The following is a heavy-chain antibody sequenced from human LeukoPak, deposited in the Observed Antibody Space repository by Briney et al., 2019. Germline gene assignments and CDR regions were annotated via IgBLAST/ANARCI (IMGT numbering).Heavy chain of an antibody. V-gene: IGHV3-30-3*01. CDR3: ARYREWENNFDY. CDR1: GFTFSRYA. J-gene: IGHJ4*02. CDR2: ISYNGSNK. D-gene: IGHD1-26*01. Sequence: GGSLRLSCAASGFTFSRYAMHWVRQAPGKGLEWVAVISYNGSNKYYADSVKGRFTISRDNSKNTLYLQMNSLRAEDTAVYYCARYREWENNFDYWGQGTLVTVSS.